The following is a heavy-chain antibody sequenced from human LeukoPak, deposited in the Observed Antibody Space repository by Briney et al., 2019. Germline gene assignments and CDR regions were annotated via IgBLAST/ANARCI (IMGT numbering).Heavy chain of an antibody. Sequence: EASVTVSFKASGYTFTSYGISWVRQAPGQRLEWMGWISAYNGNTNYAQKLQGRVTMTTDTSTSTAYMELRSLRSDDTAVYYCARVLTYGSATGASDYWGQGTLVAVSS. CDR2: ISAYNGNT. CDR3: ARVLTYGSATGASDY. CDR1: GYTFTSYG. V-gene: IGHV1-18*01. J-gene: IGHJ4*02. D-gene: IGHD3-10*01.